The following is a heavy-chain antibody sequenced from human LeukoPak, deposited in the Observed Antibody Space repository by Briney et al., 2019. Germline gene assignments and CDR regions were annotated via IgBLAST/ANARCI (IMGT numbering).Heavy chain of an antibody. V-gene: IGHV7-4-1*02. CDR1: GYTFTSYA. Sequence: ASVKVSCKASGYTFTSYAMNWVRQAPGQGLEGMGWINTNTGNPTYAQGFTGRFVFYLDTSVSTAYLQISSLKAEDTAVYCCARDHNPHDYDSSGYYYPVLPDYWGQGTLVTVLS. CDR3: ARDHNPHDYDSSGYYYPVLPDY. D-gene: IGHD3-22*01. J-gene: IGHJ4*02. CDR2: INTNTGNP.